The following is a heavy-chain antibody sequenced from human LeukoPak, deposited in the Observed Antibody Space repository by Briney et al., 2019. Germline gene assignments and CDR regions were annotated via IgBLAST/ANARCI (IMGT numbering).Heavy chain of an antibody. Sequence: GGSLRLSCAASGFTFSSYGMHWVRQAPGKGLEWVAFIRYDGSNKYYADSVKGRFTISRDNSKNTLYLQMNSLRAEDTAVYYCAREAAYYDSSGYLDYWGQGTLVTVSS. CDR3: AREAAYYDSSGYLDY. V-gene: IGHV3-30*02. D-gene: IGHD3-22*01. CDR2: IRYDGSNK. CDR1: GFTFSSYG. J-gene: IGHJ4*02.